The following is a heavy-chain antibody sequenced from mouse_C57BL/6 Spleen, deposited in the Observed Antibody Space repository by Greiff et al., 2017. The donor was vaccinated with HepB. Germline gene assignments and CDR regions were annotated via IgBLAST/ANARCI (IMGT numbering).Heavy chain of an antibody. CDR3: AGSSAHDLDY. Sequence: VHLVESGPGLVAPSPSLSITCTVSGFSLPSSGVSWVRPPPGKGLEWLGVIWGDGSTNYHSALISRLSISKDNSKSQVCLKRNSLQTDDTATYYCAGSSAHDLDYWGQGTTLTVSS. CDR2: IWGDGST. D-gene: IGHD3-2*02. J-gene: IGHJ2*01. V-gene: IGHV2-3*01. CDR1: GFSLPSSG.